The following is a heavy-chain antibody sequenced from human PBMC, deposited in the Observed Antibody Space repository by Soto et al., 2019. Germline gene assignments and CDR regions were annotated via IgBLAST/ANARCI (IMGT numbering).Heavy chain of an antibody. CDR2: ISSVGTTT. Sequence: EVQLLESGGGLVQPGGSLRLSCADSGFTFSNYAMSWVRQAPGKGLEWVSGISSVGTTTYYADSVKGRFTISRDNFKRTLDLQMSSLRAEYTATYYCARARDYDFWSGLLFYGMDVWGQGTTVTVSS. D-gene: IGHD3-3*01. CDR1: GFTFSNYA. J-gene: IGHJ6*02. V-gene: IGHV3-23*01. CDR3: ARARDYDFWSGLLFYGMDV.